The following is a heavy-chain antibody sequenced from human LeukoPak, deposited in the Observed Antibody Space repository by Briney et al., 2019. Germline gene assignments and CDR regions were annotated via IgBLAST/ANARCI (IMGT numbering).Heavy chain of an antibody. J-gene: IGHJ4*02. V-gene: IGHV3-21*01. D-gene: IGHD6-13*01. CDR1: GFTFSIYS. CDR2: ISSSSSYI. Sequence: MSGRSLRLSCAASGFTFSIYSMNWVRQAPGKGLEWVSSISSSSSYIYYADSVKGRFTTSRDNAKNSLYLQMNSLRAEDTAVYYCARSFLSIAAAATDYWGQGTLVTVSS. CDR3: ARSFLSIAAAATDY.